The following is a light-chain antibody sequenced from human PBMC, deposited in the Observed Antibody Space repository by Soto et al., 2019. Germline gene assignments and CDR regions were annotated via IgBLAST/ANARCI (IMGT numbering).Light chain of an antibody. J-gene: IGKJ1*01. CDR3: QQYYSPPWT. CDR1: QSLLLSSSHENC. Sequence: DIVVTQSPESLAVSLGERATINCRSSQSLLLSSSHENCLAWYQQKPGQPPRLLIYWASTRESGVPDRFSGXXXXXXXXLTISSLQAEDVALYYCQQYYSPPWTFGQGTKVEIK. V-gene: IGKV4-1*01. CDR2: WAS.